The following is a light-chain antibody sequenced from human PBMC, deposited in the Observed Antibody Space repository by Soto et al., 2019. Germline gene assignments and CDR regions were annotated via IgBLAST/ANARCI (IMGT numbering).Light chain of an antibody. J-gene: IGKJ1*01. CDR2: KAS. Sequence: DIQMTQSPSTLSASVGDRVTITCRASESISTWLAWYQQKPGKAPNLLIYKASSLESGVPSRFCGSGSGTEFTLTISSLQPDDFATYYCQQYNIYSWTFGQGTKVEIK. V-gene: IGKV1-5*03. CDR3: QQYNIYSWT. CDR1: ESISTW.